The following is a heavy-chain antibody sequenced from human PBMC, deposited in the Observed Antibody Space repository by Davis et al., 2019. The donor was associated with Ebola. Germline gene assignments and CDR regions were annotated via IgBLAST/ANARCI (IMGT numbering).Heavy chain of an antibody. V-gene: IGHV3-11*04. Sequence: GESLKISCAASGFTFSDYYMSWIRQAPGKGLEWVSYISSSGSTIYYADSVEGRFTISRDNAKNSLYLQMNSLRAEDTAVYYCARDLKQVATIFGVGYYYYGMDVWGQGTTVTVSS. CDR3: ARDLKQVATIFGVGYYYYGMDV. J-gene: IGHJ6*02. CDR2: ISSSGSTI. CDR1: GFTFSDYY. D-gene: IGHD3-3*01.